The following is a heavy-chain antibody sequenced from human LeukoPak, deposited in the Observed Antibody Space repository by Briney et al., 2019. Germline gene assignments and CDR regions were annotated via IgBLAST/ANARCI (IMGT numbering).Heavy chain of an antibody. J-gene: IGHJ4*02. CDR1: GGPLSGYY. CDR3: ARGQGRIAVAGRIDY. D-gene: IGHD6-19*01. Sequence: SETLSLTCGVYGGPLSGYYWSWIRQPPGKGLEWIGEINHSGSTNYNPSLKSRVTISVDTSKNQFSLKLSSVTAADTAVYYCARGQGRIAVAGRIDYWGQGTLVTVSS. V-gene: IGHV4-34*01. CDR2: INHSGST.